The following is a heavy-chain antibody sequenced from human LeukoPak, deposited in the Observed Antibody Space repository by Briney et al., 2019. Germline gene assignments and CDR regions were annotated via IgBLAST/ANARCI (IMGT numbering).Heavy chain of an antibody. Sequence: GGSLRLSCAASGFTFSNYAMHWVRQAPGKGLEWVAVISYDGSNKYYADSVKGRFTISRDNSKNTLYLQMNSLRDEDTAVYYCARDQFKTDCSSTSCPPSTWGQGTLVTVSS. J-gene: IGHJ5*02. D-gene: IGHD2-2*01. CDR1: GFTFSNYA. V-gene: IGHV3-30*01. CDR3: ARDQFKTDCSSTSCPPST. CDR2: ISYDGSNK.